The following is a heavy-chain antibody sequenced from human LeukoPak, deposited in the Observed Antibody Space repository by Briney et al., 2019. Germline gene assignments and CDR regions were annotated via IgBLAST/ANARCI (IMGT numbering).Heavy chain of an antibody. CDR1: GGSISSYY. V-gene: IGHV4-4*07. J-gene: IGHJ5*02. CDR3: ARGVSQVPAAISWFDP. Sequence: SETLSLTCTVSGGSISSYYWSWIRQPAGPGLESIGRIYTSGSTNYNPSLKSQVIMSVDTSKNQFSLKLSSVTAADTAVYYCARGVSQVPAAISWFDPWGQGTLGTVSS. D-gene: IGHD2-2*01. CDR2: IYTSGST.